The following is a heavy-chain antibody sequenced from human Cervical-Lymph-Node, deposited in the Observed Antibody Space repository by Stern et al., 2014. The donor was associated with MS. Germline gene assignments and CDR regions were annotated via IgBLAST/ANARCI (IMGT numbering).Heavy chain of an antibody. J-gene: IGHJ2*01. Sequence: QVQLVQSGAELKTPGSSVRISCKASGGTFTSYAINWVRQAPGQGPEWMGVILPMFGSINYAKTFQGIVTISADESTGTAYMELTGLTSEDTAVFYCARDGRGNFFYCDLCGRAPLVTVSS. D-gene: IGHD4-23*01. CDR3: ARDGRGNFFYCDL. CDR2: ILPMFGSI. CDR1: GGTFTSYA. V-gene: IGHV1-69*01.